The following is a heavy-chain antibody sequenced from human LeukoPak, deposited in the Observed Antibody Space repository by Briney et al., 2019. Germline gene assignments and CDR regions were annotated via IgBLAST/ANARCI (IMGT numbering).Heavy chain of an antibody. CDR1: GGSIGPYY. V-gene: IGHV4-4*07. CDR3: ARSKLDYDFWSGHLLFDI. D-gene: IGHD3-3*01. J-gene: IGHJ3*02. Sequence: SETLSLTCIVSGGSIGPYYWSWIRQAAGKGPEWIGRIYTSGTADYNPALKGRVFLSVDTAKNQFSLKVTSVTAADTAVYYCARSKLDYDFWSGHLLFDIWGQGTMVTVSS. CDR2: IYTSGTA.